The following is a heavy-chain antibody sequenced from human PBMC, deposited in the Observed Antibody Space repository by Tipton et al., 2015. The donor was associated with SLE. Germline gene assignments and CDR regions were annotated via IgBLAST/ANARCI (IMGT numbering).Heavy chain of an antibody. D-gene: IGHD6-13*01. Sequence: SLRLSCAASGFTFSSYAMSWVRQAPGKGLEWASVIYSGGSTYYADSVKGRFTISRDNSKNTLYLQMNSLRAEDTAVYYCAKARGQQLDYFDYWGQGTLVTVSS. J-gene: IGHJ4*02. CDR3: AKARGQQLDYFDY. CDR1: GFTFSSYA. CDR2: IYSGGST. V-gene: IGHV3-23*03.